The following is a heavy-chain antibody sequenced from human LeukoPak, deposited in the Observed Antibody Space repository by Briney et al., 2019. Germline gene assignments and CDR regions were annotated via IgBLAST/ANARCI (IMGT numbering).Heavy chain of an antibody. CDR1: GCTISNYA. Sequence: QAGGSLRLSCAASGCTISNYAMHWVRQAPGKGLEWVAFIRHDGSDIYYADSVRGRFTISRDNSKNTLYFQMNSLIYEDTAVYYCAKTGFQWGEYFYYMDVWGKGTTVTVSS. CDR3: AKTGFQWGEYFYYMDV. V-gene: IGHV3-30*02. CDR2: IRHDGSDI. J-gene: IGHJ6*03. D-gene: IGHD1-14*01.